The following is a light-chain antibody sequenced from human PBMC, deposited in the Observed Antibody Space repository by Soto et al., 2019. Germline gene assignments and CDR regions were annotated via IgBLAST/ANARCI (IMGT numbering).Light chain of an antibody. V-gene: IGLV2-14*01. J-gene: IGLJ2*01. Sequence: QSALTQPASVSGSPGQSITISCAGTNSDIGNYNSVSWYQHHPGKAPKLMIYEVRYRPSGVSNRFSGSKSGNTASLTISGLQAEDEADYYCSSYRGNILVVFGGGTQLTVL. CDR3: SSYRGNILVV. CDR2: EVR. CDR1: NSDIGNYNS.